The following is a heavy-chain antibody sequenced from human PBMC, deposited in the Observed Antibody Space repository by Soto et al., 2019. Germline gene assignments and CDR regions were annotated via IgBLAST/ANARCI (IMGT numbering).Heavy chain of an antibody. Sequence: QVQLVQSGAEVKKPGSSVKVSCKASGGTFSSYAISWVRQAPGQGLEWMGGIIPIFGTANYAQKFQGRVTSAADESTGTAYMELSSPRSEDTAVYYCARGGGTTATVVTVGYFDLWGRGTLVTVSS. V-gene: IGHV1-69*12. CDR1: GGTFSSYA. CDR2: IIPIFGTA. CDR3: ARGGGTTATVVTVGYFDL. J-gene: IGHJ2*01. D-gene: IGHD1-7*01.